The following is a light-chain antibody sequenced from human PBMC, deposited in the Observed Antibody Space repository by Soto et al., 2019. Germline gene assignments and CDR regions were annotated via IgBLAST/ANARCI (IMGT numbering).Light chain of an antibody. Sequence: EIVWTQSPATLSVSPGERATLSCRASQSVSSNLAWYQQKPGQAPRLLIYGASARATGIPDRFSGGGSGAEYTLTISSLQSEDFAVYYCQQYDKWPRTFGQGTKVDI. CDR2: GAS. J-gene: IGKJ1*01. CDR3: QQYDKWPRT. V-gene: IGKV3-15*01. CDR1: QSVSSN.